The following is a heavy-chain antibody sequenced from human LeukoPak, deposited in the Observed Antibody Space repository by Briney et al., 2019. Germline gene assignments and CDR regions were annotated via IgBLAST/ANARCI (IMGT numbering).Heavy chain of an antibody. V-gene: IGHV3-7*01. J-gene: IGHJ4*02. Sequence: PGGSLRLSCAASGFTFSNYWMAWVRQAPGKGPEWVANINLDESQKYYVDSVKGRFTISRDNAENSLHLQMNSLRAEDTALYYWARKRPNYFDYWGQGTLVTVSS. CDR1: GFTFSNYW. CDR2: INLDESQK. CDR3: ARKRPNYFDY.